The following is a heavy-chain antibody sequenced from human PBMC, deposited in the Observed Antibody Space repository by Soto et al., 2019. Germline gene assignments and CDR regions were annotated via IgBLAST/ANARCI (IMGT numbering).Heavy chain of an antibody. D-gene: IGHD2-15*01. V-gene: IGHV1-18*01. CDR3: ARDHRGGTDAFDI. CDR2: ISAYNGNT. CDR1: GYTFTSFG. Sequence: QVQLVQSGAEVKKPGASVKVSCKASGYTFTSFGISWVRQAPGQGLEWMGWISAYNGNTNDAENLQGRVTMTTDTSTSTAYMELRSLRSDNPAVYYCARDHRGGTDAFDIWGQGTMVTVSS. J-gene: IGHJ3*02.